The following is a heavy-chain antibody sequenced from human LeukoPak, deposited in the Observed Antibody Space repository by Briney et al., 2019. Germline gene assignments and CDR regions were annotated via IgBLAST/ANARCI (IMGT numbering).Heavy chain of an antibody. CDR3: ARVITIFGVVNYGMDV. D-gene: IGHD3-3*01. V-gene: IGHV4-59*12. J-gene: IGHJ6*02. CDR2: IYYSGST. Sequence: ASETLSLTCTVSGGSISSYYWSWIRQPPGKGLEWIGYIYYSGSTNYNPSLKSRVTISVDTSKNQFSLKLSSVTAADTAVYYCARVITIFGVVNYGMDVWGQGTTVTVSS. CDR1: GGSISSYY.